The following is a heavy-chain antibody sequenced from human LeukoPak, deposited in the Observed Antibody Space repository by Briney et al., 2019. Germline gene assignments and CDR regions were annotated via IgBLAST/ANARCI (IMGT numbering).Heavy chain of an antibody. CDR2: IYYSGST. V-gene: IGHV4-59*01. Sequence: PSETLSLTCTVSGASISSYYWSWIRQPPGKGLEWIGYIYYSGSTSYNPSLKSRVTISIDTSKSQFSLKLSSVTAADTAVYYCARVRSGWYPFDYWGQGTLVTVSS. D-gene: IGHD6-19*01. CDR3: ARVRSGWYPFDY. J-gene: IGHJ4*02. CDR1: GASISSYY.